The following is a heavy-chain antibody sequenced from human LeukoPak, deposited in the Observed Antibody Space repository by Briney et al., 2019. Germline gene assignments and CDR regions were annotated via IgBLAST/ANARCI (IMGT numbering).Heavy chain of an antibody. CDR1: GGTFSSYA. D-gene: IGHD3-22*01. V-gene: IGHV1-69*05. Sequence: ASVKVSCKASGGTFSSYAISWVRQAPGQGLEWMGGIIPIFGTANHAQKFQGRVTITTDESTSTAYMELSSLRSGDTAVYYCARGGVYYYDSSGYGSYNWFDPWGQGTLVTVSS. CDR3: ARGGVYYYDSSGYGSYNWFDP. CDR2: IIPIFGTA. J-gene: IGHJ5*02.